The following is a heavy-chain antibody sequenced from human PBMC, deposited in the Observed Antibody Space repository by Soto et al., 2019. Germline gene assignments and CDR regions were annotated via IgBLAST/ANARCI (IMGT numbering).Heavy chain of an antibody. Sequence: PGGSQRLSCVASGFSLSDYAVNWVRQAQGKGLEWVSFISSDSRTIYYADSVEGRFTVSRDNARNSVSLQMDSLRDEDAAVYYCATIKLLEWFFINVDVYDMDVWGQGTPVTVSS. CDR3: ATIKLLEWFFINVDVYDMDV. V-gene: IGHV3-48*02. CDR1: GFSLSDYA. CDR2: ISSDSRTI. D-gene: IGHD3-3*01. J-gene: IGHJ6*02.